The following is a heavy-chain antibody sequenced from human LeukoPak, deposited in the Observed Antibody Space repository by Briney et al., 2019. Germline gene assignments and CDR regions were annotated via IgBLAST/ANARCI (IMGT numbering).Heavy chain of an antibody. CDR1: GFTVSSNY. D-gene: IGHD1-26*01. Sequence: GGSLRLSCAASGFTVSSNYMSWVRQAPGKGLEWVSVIYSGGSTYYADSVKGRFTISRDNSKNTLYLQMNSLRAEDTAVYYCARGIVGALDAFDIWGQGTMVTVSS. V-gene: IGHV3-66*01. CDR3: ARGIVGALDAFDI. J-gene: IGHJ3*02. CDR2: IYSGGST.